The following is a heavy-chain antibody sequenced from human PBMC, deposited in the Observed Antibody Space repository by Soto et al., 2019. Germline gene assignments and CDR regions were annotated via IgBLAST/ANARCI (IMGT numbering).Heavy chain of an antibody. Sequence: PSETLSLTCAVSGVSLTSGNWWTWVRQSPQRGLEYIGEIFHDGTANYYPSFERRVAMSVDTSNNQFSLKLTSVTAADTAVYYCARVHVMVVAGSTFDYWGHGTLVTVSS. CDR1: GVSLTSGNW. CDR2: IFHDGTA. J-gene: IGHJ4*01. D-gene: IGHD6-19*01. V-gene: IGHV4-4*02. CDR3: ARVHVMVVAGSTFDY.